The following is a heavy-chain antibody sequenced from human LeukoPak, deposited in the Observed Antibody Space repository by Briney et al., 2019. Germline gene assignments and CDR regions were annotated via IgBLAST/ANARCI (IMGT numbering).Heavy chain of an antibody. CDR2: ISGSGGST. V-gene: IGHV3-23*01. D-gene: IGHD3-10*01. CDR1: GFSFPYG. CDR3: AKDRGIISDY. J-gene: IGHJ4*02. Sequence: GGSLRLSCEASGFSFPYGMSWVRQAPGKGLEWVSAISGSGGSTYYADSVKGRFTISRDNSKNTLYLQMNSLRVEDTAVYYCAKDRGIISDYWGQGTLVTVSS.